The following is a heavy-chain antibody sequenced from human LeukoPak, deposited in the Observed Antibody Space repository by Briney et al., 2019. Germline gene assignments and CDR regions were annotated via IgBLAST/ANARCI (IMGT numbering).Heavy chain of an antibody. J-gene: IGHJ3*02. Sequence: SETLSLTRAVYGGSFSGYYWSWIRQPPGKGLEWIGEINHSGSTNYNPSLKSRVTISVDTSKNQFSLKLSSVTAADTAVYYCARLGEDTPLRFTFDIWGQGTMVTVSS. CDR3: ARLGEDTPLRFTFDI. CDR1: GGSFSGYY. D-gene: IGHD3-3*01. V-gene: IGHV4-34*01. CDR2: INHSGST.